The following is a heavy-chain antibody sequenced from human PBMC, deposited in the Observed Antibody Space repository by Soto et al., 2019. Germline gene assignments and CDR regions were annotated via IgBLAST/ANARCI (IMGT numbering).Heavy chain of an antibody. CDR3: VREVSDRRSSGPLEV. D-gene: IGHD6-6*01. CDR1: GGSISSGGYY. J-gene: IGHJ6*02. CDR2: IYYIGST. Sequence: SETLSLTCTVSGGSISSGGYYCSWIRQHPVKGLEWIGYIYYIGSTYYNPSLKSRVTISVATRKKQFSLKLSYVTDAETAVYSCVREVSDRRSSGPLEVWGQGTTVTVSS. V-gene: IGHV4-31*03.